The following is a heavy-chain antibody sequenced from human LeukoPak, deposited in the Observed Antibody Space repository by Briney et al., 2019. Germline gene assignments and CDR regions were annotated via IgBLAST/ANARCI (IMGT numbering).Heavy chain of an antibody. V-gene: IGHV1-69*13. Sequence: SVKVSCKASGGTFSSYAISWVRQAPGQGLEWMGGIIPIFGTANYAQKFQGRVTITADESTSTAYMELSSLRSEDTAVYYCARGGMIGPRDLWAFDIWGQGTMVTVSS. CDR3: ARGGMIGPRDLWAFDI. D-gene: IGHD3-22*01. CDR2: IIPIFGTA. CDR1: GGTFSSYA. J-gene: IGHJ3*02.